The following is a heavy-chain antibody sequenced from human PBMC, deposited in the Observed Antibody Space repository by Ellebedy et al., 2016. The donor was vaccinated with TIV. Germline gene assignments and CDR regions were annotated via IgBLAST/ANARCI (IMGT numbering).Heavy chain of an antibody. CDR1: GYTFTSYG. V-gene: IGHV1-18*04. Sequence: ASVNVSCXASGYTFTSYGISWVRQAPGQGLEWMGWISAYNGNTNYAQKLQGRVTMTTDTSTSTAYMELRSLRSDDTAVYYCARDGTAMVTGYYYGMDVWGQGTTVTVSS. D-gene: IGHD5-18*01. CDR2: ISAYNGNT. CDR3: ARDGTAMVTGYYYGMDV. J-gene: IGHJ6*02.